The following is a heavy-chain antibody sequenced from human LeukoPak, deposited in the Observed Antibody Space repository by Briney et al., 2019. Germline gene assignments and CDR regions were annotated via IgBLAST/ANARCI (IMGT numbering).Heavy chain of an antibody. V-gene: IGHV4-39*07. CDR3: ATAPSGASDAFDI. J-gene: IGHJ3*02. CDR1: GGSITSSSYY. D-gene: IGHD3-10*01. Sequence: SETLSLTCSVSGGSITSSSYYWGWIRQPPGKGLEWIGNIFYKGNTYYNPSLKSRVTISIDKSKNQFSLKLSSVTAADTAVYYCATAPSGASDAFDIWGQGTMVTVSS. CDR2: IFYKGNT.